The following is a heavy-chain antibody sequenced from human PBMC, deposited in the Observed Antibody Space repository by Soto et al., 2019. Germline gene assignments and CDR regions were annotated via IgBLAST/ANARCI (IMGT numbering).Heavy chain of an antibody. Sequence: EVQLLESGGGLVQPGGSLRLSCAASGFTFSSYAMSWVRQAPGKGLEWVSAISGSGGSTYYADSVKGRFTISRDNSKNTLYLQMNSLRAEDTAAYYCAKDPRYSSGWYVDYWGQGTLGTVSS. CDR3: AKDPRYSSGWYVDY. CDR1: GFTFSSYA. V-gene: IGHV3-23*01. D-gene: IGHD6-19*01. J-gene: IGHJ4*02. CDR2: ISGSGGST.